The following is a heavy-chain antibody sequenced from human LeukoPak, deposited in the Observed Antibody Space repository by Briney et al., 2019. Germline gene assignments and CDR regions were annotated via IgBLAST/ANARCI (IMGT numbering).Heavy chain of an antibody. CDR3: AGGLYYFDY. D-gene: IGHD3-16*01. V-gene: IGHV3-21*03. Sequence: GGSLRLSCVASGFTFSDYSMNWVRQAPGKGLEWVSSISSSSSYMYYADSVKGRFTISRDNAKNSLYLQVNSLSAEDTAVYYCAGGLYYFDYWGQGTLVTVSS. J-gene: IGHJ4*02. CDR2: ISSSSSYM. CDR1: GFTFSDYS.